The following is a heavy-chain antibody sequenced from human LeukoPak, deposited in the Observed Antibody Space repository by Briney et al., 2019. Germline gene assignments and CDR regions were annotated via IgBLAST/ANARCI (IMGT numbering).Heavy chain of an antibody. CDR2: ISGSGGST. CDR3: AKEGGGYPETGYYGMDV. CDR1: GFTFSSYA. D-gene: IGHD1-26*01. J-gene: IGHJ6*02. Sequence: GGSLRLSCAASGFTFSSYAMSWVRQAPGKGLEWVSAISGSGGSTYYADSVKGRFTISRDNSKNTLYLQMKSMRAEDTAVYYCAKEGGGYPETGYYGMDVWGQGTTVTVSS. V-gene: IGHV3-23*01.